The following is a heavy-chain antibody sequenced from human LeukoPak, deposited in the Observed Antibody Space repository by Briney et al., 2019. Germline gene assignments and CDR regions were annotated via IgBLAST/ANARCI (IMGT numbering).Heavy chain of an antibody. V-gene: IGHV4-38-2*02. D-gene: IGHD3-10*01. CDR3: ARGARYGSGSYYNYYYYYMDV. J-gene: IGHJ6*03. CDR1: GYSISSGYY. CDR2: IYHSGST. Sequence: PSETLSLTCTVSGYSISSGYYWGWIRQPPGQGLEWIGSIYHSGSTNYNPSLKSRVTISVDTSKNQFSLKLSSVTAADTAVYYCARGARYGSGSYYNYYYYYMDVWGKGTTVTVSS.